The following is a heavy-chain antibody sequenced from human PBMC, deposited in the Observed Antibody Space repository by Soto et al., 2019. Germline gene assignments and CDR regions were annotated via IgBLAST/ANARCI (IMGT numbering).Heavy chain of an antibody. J-gene: IGHJ4*02. Sequence: GGSLRLSCAASDVHFTRYSMNWVRPAPGKGLEWVSSISSTTNYIYYGDSMKGRFTISRDNAKNSLYLEMNSLRAEDTAVYYCARESEDLTSNFDYWGQGTLVTVS. CDR3: ARESEDLTSNFDY. CDR2: ISSTTNYI. CDR1: DVHFTRYS. V-gene: IGHV3-21*06.